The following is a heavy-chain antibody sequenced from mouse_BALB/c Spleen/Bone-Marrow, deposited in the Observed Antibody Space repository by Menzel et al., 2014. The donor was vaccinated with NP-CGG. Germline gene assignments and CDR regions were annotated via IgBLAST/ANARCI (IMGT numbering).Heavy chain of an antibody. CDR2: INPSNGGT. J-gene: IGHJ2*01. Sequence: QVQLPQPGAELVKPGASVKLSCKASGYTFTSYYMYWVKQRPGQGLGRIGEINPSNGGTNFNEKFKSRATLTVDKSSSTSYMQLSSLTSEDSAVYYCTRGRTWDFDYWGQGTTLTVSS. V-gene: IGHV1S81*02. CDR3: TRGRTWDFDY. D-gene: IGHD4-1*01. CDR1: GYTFTSYY.